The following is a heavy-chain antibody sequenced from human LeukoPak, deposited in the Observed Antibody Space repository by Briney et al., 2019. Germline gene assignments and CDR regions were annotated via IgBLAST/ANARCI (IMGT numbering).Heavy chain of an antibody. Sequence: GGSLILSCAASGFTFSNAWMSWVRQAPGKGLEWVGRIKSKTDGGTTDYAAAVKGRFTISRDDSKNTLYLQMNSLKTEDTAVYYCTTDYGVAVAGGDYWGQGTLVTVSS. CDR2: IKSKTDGGTT. D-gene: IGHD6-19*01. CDR1: GFTFSNAW. V-gene: IGHV3-15*01. J-gene: IGHJ4*02. CDR3: TTDYGVAVAGGDY.